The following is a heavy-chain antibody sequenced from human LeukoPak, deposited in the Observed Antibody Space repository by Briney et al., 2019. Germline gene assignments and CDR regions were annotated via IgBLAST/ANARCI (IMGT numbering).Heavy chain of an antibody. J-gene: IGHJ4*02. V-gene: IGHV1-69*13. D-gene: IGHD3-22*01. CDR1: GGTFSSYA. Sequence: SVKVSCKASGGTFSSYAISWVRQAPGQGLEWMGGIIPIFGTANYAQKFQGRVTITADESTSTAYMELSSLRSDDTAVYYCARSGYEDYYYSTGDFGYWGQGTLVTVSS. CDR3: ARSGYEDYYYSTGDFGY. CDR2: IIPIFGTA.